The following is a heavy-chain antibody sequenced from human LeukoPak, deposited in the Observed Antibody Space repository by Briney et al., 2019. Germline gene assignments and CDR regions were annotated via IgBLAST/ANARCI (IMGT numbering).Heavy chain of an antibody. CDR2: IYYSGST. J-gene: IGHJ6*03. D-gene: IGHD3-10*01. Sequence: SETLSLTCSVSGDSISYFYWSWIRQPPGKGLEWIGYIYYSGSTNYNPSLKSRVTISVDTSKNQFSLKLSSVTAADTAVYYCARDHGSGHPYYMDVWGKGTTVTVSS. CDR3: ARDHGSGHPYYMDV. V-gene: IGHV4-59*01. CDR1: GDSISYFY.